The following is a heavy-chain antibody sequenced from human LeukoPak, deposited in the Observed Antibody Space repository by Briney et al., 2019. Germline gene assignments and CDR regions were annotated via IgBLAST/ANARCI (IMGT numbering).Heavy chain of an antibody. CDR2: TYYRSNWYN. D-gene: IGHD3-10*01. CDR1: GDSVSSNSAA. J-gene: IGHJ6*02. Sequence: SQTRSLTCAISGDSVSSNSAAWNWIRQSPSRGLEWLGRTYYRSNWYNDSAVSVKSRITINPDTSKNQFSLHLNSVTPEDTAVYYCARALYYDSGRKGMDVWGQGTTVTVSS. CDR3: ARALYYDSGRKGMDV. V-gene: IGHV6-1*01.